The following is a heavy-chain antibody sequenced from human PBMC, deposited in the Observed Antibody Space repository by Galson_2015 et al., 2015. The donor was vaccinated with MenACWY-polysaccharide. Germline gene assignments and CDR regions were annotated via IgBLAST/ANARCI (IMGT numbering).Heavy chain of an antibody. Sequence: SLRLSCAASGFTFSSYRMNWVRQAPGKGLEWVSSISSSSSYIYYADSVKGRFTISRDNAKNSLYLQMNSLRAEDTAVYYCAREPRGLVGATFNAFDIWGQGTMVTVS. D-gene: IGHD1-26*01. CDR2: ISSSSSYI. J-gene: IGHJ3*02. CDR1: GFTFSSYR. V-gene: IGHV3-21*01. CDR3: AREPRGLVGATFNAFDI.